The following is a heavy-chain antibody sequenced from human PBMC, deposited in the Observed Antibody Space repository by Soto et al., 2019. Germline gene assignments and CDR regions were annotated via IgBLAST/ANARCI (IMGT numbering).Heavy chain of an antibody. J-gene: IGHJ6*02. CDR3: ARGRGSNYKINYYYGMDV. Sequence: ASVKVSCKASGYSFTSYGISWVRQAPGQGLEWMGWISAYNGNTNYAQKLQGRVTMTTDTSTSTAYMELRSLRSDDTAVYYCARGRGSNYKINYYYGMDVWGQGTTVTAP. V-gene: IGHV1-18*01. D-gene: IGHD4-4*01. CDR1: GYSFTSYG. CDR2: ISAYNGNT.